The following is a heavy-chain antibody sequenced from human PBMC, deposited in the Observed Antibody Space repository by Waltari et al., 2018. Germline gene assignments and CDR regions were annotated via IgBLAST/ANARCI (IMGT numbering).Heavy chain of an antibody. CDR1: GGTVRGYA. D-gene: IGHD5-12*01. Sequence: QVHLVQSGADVKKPGSSVKVSCKAPGGTVRGYAISWVRQAPGQRLEWVEVIYPNFGTANYAQKFQGRVTITTDESTSTAYMELSSLGSEDTAVYYCAREGGGYSGYEEDYFDYWGQGTLVTVSS. CDR3: AREGGGYSGYEEDYFDY. V-gene: IGHV1-69*05. CDR2: IYPNFGTA. J-gene: IGHJ4*02.